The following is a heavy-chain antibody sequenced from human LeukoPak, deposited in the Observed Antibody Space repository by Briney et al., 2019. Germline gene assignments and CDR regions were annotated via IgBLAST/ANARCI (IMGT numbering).Heavy chain of an antibody. CDR2: IWYDGSSK. CDR3: ARSQSSSLIDY. Sequence: GGSLRLSCAASGFSFSAYGAHWVRQAPGKGLEWVAVIWYDGSSKDYADSVKGRFTLSRDNSKNTLYLQMNSLTVEDTAVYYCARSQSSSLIDYWGQGTLVTVSS. V-gene: IGHV3-33*01. CDR1: GFSFSAYG. J-gene: IGHJ4*02. D-gene: IGHD6-13*01.